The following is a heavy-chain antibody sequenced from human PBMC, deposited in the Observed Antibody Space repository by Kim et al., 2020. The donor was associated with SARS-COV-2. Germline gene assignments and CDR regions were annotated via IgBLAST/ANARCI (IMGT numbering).Heavy chain of an antibody. CDR1: GGSFSGYY. CDR3: ARALNVKPRSGFVVVPAGRGLFDY. D-gene: IGHD2-2*01. Sequence: SETLSLTCAVYGGSFSGYYWSWIRQPPGKGLEWIGEINHSGSTNYNPSLKSRVTISVDTSKNQFSLKLSSVTAADTAVYYCARALNVKPRSGFVVVPAGRGLFDYWGQGTLVTVSS. J-gene: IGHJ4*02. CDR2: INHSGST. V-gene: IGHV4-34*01.